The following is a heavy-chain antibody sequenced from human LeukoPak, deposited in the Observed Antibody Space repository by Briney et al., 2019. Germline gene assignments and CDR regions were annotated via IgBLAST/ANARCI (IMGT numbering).Heavy chain of an antibody. V-gene: IGHV1-46*01. CDR2: INPSGGAT. CDR3: AXXXXXXSSXYGPDY. CDR1: GYTFTSYY. J-gene: IGHJ4*02. D-gene: IGHD3-22*01. Sequence: ASVKVSCKASGYTFTSYYMHWVRQAPGQGLEWMGLINPSGGATTYAQKFQGRVTMTRDTSTSTVFMDLSSLRSEDTAIYYCAXXXXXXSSXYGPDYWGQGTLVTVS.